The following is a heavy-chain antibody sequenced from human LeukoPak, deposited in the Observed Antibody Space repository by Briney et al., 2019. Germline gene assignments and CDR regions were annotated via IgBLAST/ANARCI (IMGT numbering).Heavy chain of an antibody. Sequence: NSGGSLRLSCAASGFAFSDYYMSWIRQAPGKGLEWVSYISSSGSTIYYADSVKGRFTISRDNAKNSLYLQMNSLRAEDTAVYYCARDGYYGSGSYYNGGFNWFDPWGQGTLVTVSS. CDR3: ARDGYYGSGSYYNGGFNWFDP. V-gene: IGHV3-11*04. CDR2: ISSSGSTI. J-gene: IGHJ5*02. D-gene: IGHD3-10*01. CDR1: GFAFSDYY.